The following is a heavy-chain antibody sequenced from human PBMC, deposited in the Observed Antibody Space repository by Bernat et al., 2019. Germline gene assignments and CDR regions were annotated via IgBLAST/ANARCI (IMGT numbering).Heavy chain of an antibody. CDR3: AKAEYSSSSRHFDY. CDR1: GLTFSSFW. CDR2: VNGDGSST. Sequence: EVQLVESGGGLVQPVGSLRLSCAASGLTFSSFWMHWVRQAPGKGLVWVSRVNGDGSSTSYADSVKGRFTISRDNAKNTLYLQMNSLRAEDTAVYYCAKAEYSSSSRHFDYWGQGTLVTVSS. J-gene: IGHJ4*02. D-gene: IGHD6-6*01. V-gene: IGHV3-74*01.